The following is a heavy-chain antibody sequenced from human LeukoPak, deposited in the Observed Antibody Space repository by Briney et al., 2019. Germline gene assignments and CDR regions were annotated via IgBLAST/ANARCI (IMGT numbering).Heavy chain of an antibody. CDR3: VRDAIAASGSFDF. V-gene: IGHV3-7*04. Sequence: DSVRGRFTISRDNAKDSLYLQMNSLRAEDTAVYYCVRDAIAASGSFDFWGQGTLVTVSS. J-gene: IGHJ4*02. D-gene: IGHD6-13*01.